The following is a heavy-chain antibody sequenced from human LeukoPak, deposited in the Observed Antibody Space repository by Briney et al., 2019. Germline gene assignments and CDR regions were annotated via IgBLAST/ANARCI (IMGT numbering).Heavy chain of an antibody. J-gene: IGHJ3*02. V-gene: IGHV1-2*02. CDR1: GYTFTTYN. CDR3: ARDSSSWHNAHDAFDI. D-gene: IGHD6-13*01. Sequence: ASVKVSCKASGYTFTTYNINWVRQAPGQGLEWMGWINPNSGGTNYAQKFQGRVTMTRDTSISTAYMELSRLRSDDTAVYYCARDSSSWHNAHDAFDIWGQGTMVTVSS. CDR2: INPNSGGT.